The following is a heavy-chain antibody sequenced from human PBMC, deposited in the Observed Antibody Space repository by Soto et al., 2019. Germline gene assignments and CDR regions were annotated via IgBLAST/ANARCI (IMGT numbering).Heavy chain of an antibody. CDR3: AKGGQQQLGEIYYFDY. V-gene: IGHV3-23*01. CDR1: GFTFSSYA. Sequence: GGSLRLSCAASGFTFSSYAMSWVRQAPGKGLEWVSAISGSGGSTYYADSVKGRFTISRDNSKNTLYLQMNSLRAEDTAVYYCAKGGQQQLGEIYYFDYWGQGTLVTVSS. J-gene: IGHJ4*02. D-gene: IGHD6-13*01. CDR2: ISGSGGST.